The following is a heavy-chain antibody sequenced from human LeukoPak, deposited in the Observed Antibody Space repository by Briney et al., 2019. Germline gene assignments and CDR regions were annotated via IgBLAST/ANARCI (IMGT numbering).Heavy chain of an antibody. Sequence: GGSLRLSCAASGFAFSNYGMTWVRQAPGKGLDWVSTITGSGGSTYYADSVKGRFTISRDNSKNTLYLQMYRLRAEDTAVYYCARERGYTYNFDYWGQGTLVTVSS. D-gene: IGHD5-18*01. CDR2: ITGSGGST. V-gene: IGHV3-23*01. CDR1: GFAFSNYG. CDR3: ARERGYTYNFDY. J-gene: IGHJ4*02.